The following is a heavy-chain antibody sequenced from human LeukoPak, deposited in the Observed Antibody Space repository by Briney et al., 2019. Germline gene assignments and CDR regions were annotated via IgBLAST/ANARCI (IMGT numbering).Heavy chain of an antibody. CDR1: GGAFSTYA. CDR3: ARVGTFGEGAFDI. D-gene: IGHD3-10*01. CDR2: IIPIFGTA. Sequence: GASVKVSCKASGGAFSTYAISWVRQAPGQGLEWMGGIIPIFGTANYAQKFQGRVTITADKSTSTAYMELSSLRSEDTAVYYCARVGTFGEGAFDIWGQGTMVTVSS. J-gene: IGHJ3*02. V-gene: IGHV1-69*06.